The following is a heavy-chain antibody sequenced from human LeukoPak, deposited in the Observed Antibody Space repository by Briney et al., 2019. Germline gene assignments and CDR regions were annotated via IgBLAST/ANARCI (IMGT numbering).Heavy chain of an antibody. Sequence: SETLSLTCTVSGGSISSSSYYWGWIRQPPGKGLEWIGSIYYSGSTNYNPSLKSRVTISVDTSKNQFSLKLSSVTAADTAVYYCARVGTTTYGSYYYYYMDVWGKGTTVTISS. D-gene: IGHD4-17*01. CDR3: ARVGTTTYGSYYYYYMDV. J-gene: IGHJ6*03. V-gene: IGHV4-39*07. CDR2: IYYSGST. CDR1: GGSISSSSYY.